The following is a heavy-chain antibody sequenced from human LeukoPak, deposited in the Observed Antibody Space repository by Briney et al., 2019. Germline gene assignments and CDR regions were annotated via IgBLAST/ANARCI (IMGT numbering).Heavy chain of an antibody. CDR3: TTAGRGWGYCSLF. CDR2: IKSKTDGGTT. CDR1: GFTFSNAW. D-gene: IGHD2-15*01. Sequence: GGSLRLSCAASGFTFSNAWMSWVRQAPGKGLEWVGRIKSKTDGGTTDYAARVKGRFTISRDDSKNTLYLQMNSLKTEDTAVYYCTTAGRGWGYCSLFWGQGTLVTVSS. V-gene: IGHV3-15*01. J-gene: IGHJ4*02.